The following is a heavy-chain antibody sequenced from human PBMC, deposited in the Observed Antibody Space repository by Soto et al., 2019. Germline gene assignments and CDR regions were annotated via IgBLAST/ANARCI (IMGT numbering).Heavy chain of an antibody. CDR2: IYWNDDK. D-gene: IGHD4-17*01. J-gene: IGHJ6*02. V-gene: IGHV2-5*01. CDR3: AHRTTVTTKFAGMDV. CDR1: GFSLRTSGVG. Sequence: QITLKESGPTLVKPTQTLTLTCTFSGFSLRTSGVGVGWIRQPPGKALEWLALIYWNDDKRYSPSLKSRLTITKDTSKNQVVLTMTNMDPVDTATYYCAHRTTVTTKFAGMDVWGQGTTVTVSS.